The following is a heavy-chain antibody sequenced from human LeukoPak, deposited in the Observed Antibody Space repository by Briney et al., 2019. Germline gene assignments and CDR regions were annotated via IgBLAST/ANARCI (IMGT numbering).Heavy chain of an antibody. J-gene: IGHJ4*02. CDR2: INPNSGGT. V-gene: IGHV1-2*02. CDR3: ATGRDYGDYEGPGDY. Sequence: ASVKVSCKASGYTFTDYYMHWVRQAPGQGLEWMGWINPNSGGTNYAQKFQGRVTMTRDTSFSTAYMDLSRLKSDDTAVYYCATGRDYGDYEGPGDYWGQGTLVTVSS. CDR1: GYTFTDYY. D-gene: IGHD4-17*01.